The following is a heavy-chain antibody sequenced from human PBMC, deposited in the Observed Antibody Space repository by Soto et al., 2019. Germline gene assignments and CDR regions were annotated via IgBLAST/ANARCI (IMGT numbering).Heavy chain of an antibody. D-gene: IGHD2-21*02. V-gene: IGHV4-39*01. CDR3: ARQRTSVVTQAYFDV. J-gene: IGHJ4*02. CDR1: DGTISSRGCY. CDR2: IYYSGST. Sequence: SEPLSHSCTVTDGTISSRGCYWGWIRQPPGKGLEWIGSIYYSGSTYNNPSLRSRVSMSIDTSKDQFSLKLKSVTAADTALYFCARQRTSVVTQAYFDVWGPGSLVTVSS.